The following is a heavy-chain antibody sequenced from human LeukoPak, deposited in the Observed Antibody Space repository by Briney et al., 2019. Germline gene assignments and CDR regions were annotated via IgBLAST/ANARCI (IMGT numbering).Heavy chain of an antibody. CDR2: MSSSSSYI. V-gene: IGHV3-21*01. CDR3: ARDQAYYYDSSGYDNFDY. D-gene: IGHD3-22*01. CDR1: GFTFSSYS. Sequence: GGSLRLSCAASGFTFSSYSMNWVRQAPGKGLEWVSSMSSSSSYIYYADSLKDRFTISRDNAKNSLYLQMNSLRAEDTAVYYCARDQAYYYDSSGYDNFDYWGQGTLVTVSS. J-gene: IGHJ4*02.